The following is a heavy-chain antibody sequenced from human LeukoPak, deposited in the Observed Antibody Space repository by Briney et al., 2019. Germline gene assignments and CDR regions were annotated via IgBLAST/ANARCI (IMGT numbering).Heavy chain of an antibody. CDR1: GFTVSSNY. Sequence: GGSLRLSCAASGFTVSSNYMSWVRQAPGKGLEWVSVIYSGGSTYYADSVKGRFTISRDNSKNTLYLQMNSLRAEDTAVYYCARAQPSNYDSSGYGKAFDIWGQGTMVTVSS. D-gene: IGHD3-22*01. J-gene: IGHJ3*02. V-gene: IGHV3-66*01. CDR2: IYSGGST. CDR3: ARAQPSNYDSSGYGKAFDI.